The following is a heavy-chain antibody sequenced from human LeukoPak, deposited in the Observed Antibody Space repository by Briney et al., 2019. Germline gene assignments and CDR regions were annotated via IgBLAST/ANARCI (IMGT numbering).Heavy chain of an antibody. CDR1: GYXFTGYF. V-gene: IGHV1-2*02. CDR2: INPYSGDT. J-gene: IGHJ6*02. CDR3: ARGKDHYYDSSGYPDYYYYTMDV. Sequence: ASVKVSCKASGYXFTGYFIHWVRQAPGQGLEWMGKINPYSGDTNYAQEFQGRVTMARDTSISTAFMELSRLRSDDTAVYYCARGKDHYYDSSGYPDYYYYTMDVWGQGTTVTVSS. D-gene: IGHD3-22*01.